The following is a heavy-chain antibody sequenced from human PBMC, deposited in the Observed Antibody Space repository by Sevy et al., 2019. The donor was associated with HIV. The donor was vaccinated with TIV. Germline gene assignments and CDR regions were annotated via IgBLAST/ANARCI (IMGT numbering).Heavy chain of an antibody. J-gene: IGHJ4*02. CDR3: AREGCTRPHDH. Sequence: GGSLRLSCVASGFNFNIYSMSWGRQAPGKGLEWVSTLSFGCGRINHADSVQGRFTMSRDDSKKTVYLEMNSLRAEDTAVYYCAREGCTRPHDHWGQGTLVTVSS. V-gene: IGHV3-23*01. CDR2: LSFGCGRI. CDR1: GFNFNIYS. D-gene: IGHD2-8*01.